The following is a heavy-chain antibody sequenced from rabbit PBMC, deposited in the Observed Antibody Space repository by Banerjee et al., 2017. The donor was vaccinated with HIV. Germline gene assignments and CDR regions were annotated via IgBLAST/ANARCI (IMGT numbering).Heavy chain of an antibody. V-gene: IGHV1S45*01. J-gene: IGHJ6*01. CDR1: GFDFSSYG. D-gene: IGHD4-1*01. CDR3: ARDLAGVIGWNFGL. CDR2: IYAGSSGST. Sequence: QGQVVESGGGLVQPGGSLTLSCKVSGFDFSSYGVSWVRQAPGKGLEWIACIYAGSSGSTYYASWAKGRFTISKTSSTTVTLQMTSLTAADTATYFCARDLAGVIGWNFGLWGPGTLVTVS.